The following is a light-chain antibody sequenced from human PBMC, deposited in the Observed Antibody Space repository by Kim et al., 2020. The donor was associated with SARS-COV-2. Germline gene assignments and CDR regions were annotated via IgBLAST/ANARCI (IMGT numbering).Light chain of an antibody. J-gene: IGLJ3*02. Sequence: QSALTQPASVSGSPGQSITISCTGTSSDVGNYNLVSWYQQHPGKVPKLMIYEGNKRPSGVSNRFSGSKSGNTASLTISGLQAEDEADYYCCSYAGSSNSWLFGGGTQLTVL. CDR2: EGN. CDR1: SSDVGNYNL. V-gene: IGLV2-23*01. CDR3: CSYAGSSNSWL.